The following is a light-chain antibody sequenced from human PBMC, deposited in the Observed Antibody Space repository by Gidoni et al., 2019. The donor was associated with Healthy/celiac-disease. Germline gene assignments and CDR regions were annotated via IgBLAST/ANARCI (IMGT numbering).Light chain of an antibody. CDR2: GAS. CDR3: QQYGSSPLT. V-gene: IGKV3-20*01. CDR1: QSVSSSY. Sequence: EIVFTQSPGTLSLSPGERATLSCRASQSVSSSYLAWYQQKPGQAPRLLIYGASSRATGIPDRFSGSGSGTDFTLTISRLETEDFAVYYCQQYGSSPLTFXGXTKVXIK. J-gene: IGKJ4*01.